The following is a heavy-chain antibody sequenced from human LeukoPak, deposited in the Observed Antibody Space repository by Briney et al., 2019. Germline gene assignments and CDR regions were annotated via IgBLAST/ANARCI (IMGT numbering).Heavy chain of an antibody. CDR2: IHYTGTT. CDR3: ATNRVGTYDRPFDI. CDR1: GGSINSRY. V-gene: IGHV4-59*08. Sequence: SETLSLTCIVSGGSINSRYWSWIRQPPGKGLEWIGDIHYTGTTKYNPSVKSRVTISIDTSKNQFSLKLSSVTATDTAVYFCATNRVGTYDRPFDIWGQGTMVTVSS. J-gene: IGHJ3*02. D-gene: IGHD1-26*01.